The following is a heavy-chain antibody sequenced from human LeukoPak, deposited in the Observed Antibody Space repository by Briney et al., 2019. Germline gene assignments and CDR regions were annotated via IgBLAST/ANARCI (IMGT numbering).Heavy chain of an antibody. Sequence: GGSLRLSCAASGFTFDSYGMNWVRQAPGKGLEWVSGISGSGGSTYYADSVKGRFTISRDNAKNSLYLQMNSLRAEDTAVYYCARGGSSTGTAVSYWGQGTLVTVSS. J-gene: IGHJ4*02. CDR3: ARGGSSTGTAVSY. CDR1: GFTFDSYG. V-gene: IGHV3-23*01. D-gene: IGHD2-2*01. CDR2: ISGSGGST.